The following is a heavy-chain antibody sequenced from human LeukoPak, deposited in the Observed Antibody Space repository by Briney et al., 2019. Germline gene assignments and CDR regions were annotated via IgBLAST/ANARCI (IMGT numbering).Heavy chain of an antibody. Sequence: ASVKVSCKASGYTFTSYGISWVRQAPGQGLEWMGWISAYNGNTNYAQKLQGRVTMTTDTSTSTAYMELRSLRSDDTAVYYCARGSPGLPEAPDFDYWGQGTLVTVSS. D-gene: IGHD5-12*01. V-gene: IGHV1-18*01. CDR3: ARGSPGLPEAPDFDY. J-gene: IGHJ4*02. CDR1: GYTFTSYG. CDR2: ISAYNGNT.